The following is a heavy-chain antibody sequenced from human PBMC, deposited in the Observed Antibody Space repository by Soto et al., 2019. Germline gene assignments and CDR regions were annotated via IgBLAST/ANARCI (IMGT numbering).Heavy chain of an antibody. CDR1: VYSFTSYW. D-gene: IGHD3-22*01. V-gene: IGHV5-51*01. CDR3: ARDYYDSSGYDHYGMDV. CDR2: IYPGDSDT. J-gene: IGHJ6*02. Sequence: GESLKISCKGFVYSFTSYWIGWVRQIPGKGLEWMGIIYPGDSDTRYSPSFQGQVTISADKSISTAYLQWSSLKASDTAMYYCARDYYDSSGYDHYGMDVWGQGTTVTVSS.